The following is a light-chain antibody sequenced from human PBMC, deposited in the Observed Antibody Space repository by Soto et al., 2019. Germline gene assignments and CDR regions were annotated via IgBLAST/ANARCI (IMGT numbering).Light chain of an antibody. J-gene: IGLJ2*01. CDR3: QSYANRRNHVV. CDR1: SSNIGSFYD. CDR2: GDN. Sequence: QSVLTQPPSVSGAPGQRVTIPCTGSSSNIGSFYDVHWYQQLPGTVPKLLIYGDNNRPSGVPDRFSGSKSGTAASLAITGPPAEDEADYYCQSYANRRNHVVFGGGTKLTVL. V-gene: IGLV1-40*01.